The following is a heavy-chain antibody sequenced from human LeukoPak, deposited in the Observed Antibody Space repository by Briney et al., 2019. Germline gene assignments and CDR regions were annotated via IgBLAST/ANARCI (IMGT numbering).Heavy chain of an antibody. V-gene: IGHV4-34*01. CDR1: GGSFSGYY. J-gene: IGHJ5*02. CDR2: INHSGST. D-gene: IGHD4-17*01. CDR3: ARGLYGDYQNWFDP. Sequence: SETLSLTCAVYGGSFSGYYWSWIRQPPGKGLEWIGEINHSGSTNYNPSLKSRVSISVDTSKNQFSLKLSSVTAADTAVYYCARGLYGDYQNWFDPWGQGTLVTVSS.